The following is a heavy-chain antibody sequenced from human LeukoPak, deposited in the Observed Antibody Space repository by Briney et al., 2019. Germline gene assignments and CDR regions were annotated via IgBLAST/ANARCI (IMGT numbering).Heavy chain of an antibody. Sequence: GGSLRLSCVASEFTFNSYAMTWVRQAPGKGLEWVSGISGNGAYTYCADSVKGRFTISRDNSKNTLYLQMNSLRAEDTAVYYCAKPSGLRPYDAFDIWGQGTMVTVSS. CDR1: EFTFNSYA. J-gene: IGHJ3*02. CDR2: ISGNGAYT. CDR3: AKPSGLRPYDAFDI. D-gene: IGHD4-17*01. V-gene: IGHV3-23*01.